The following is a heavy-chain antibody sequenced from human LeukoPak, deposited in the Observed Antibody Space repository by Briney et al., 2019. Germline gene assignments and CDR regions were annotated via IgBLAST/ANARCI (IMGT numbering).Heavy chain of an antibody. Sequence: PGGSLRLSCAASGFTVSSNYMTWVRQAPGKGLEWVSVIYSGGNTYYADSVKGRFTISRDNSQNTLNLQMNSLRVEDTAVYYCARGLFGASGGGTFDSWGQGTLVTVPS. D-gene: IGHD3-16*01. CDR1: GFTVSSNY. V-gene: IGHV3-53*01. CDR3: ARGLFGASGGGTFDS. CDR2: IYSGGNT. J-gene: IGHJ4*02.